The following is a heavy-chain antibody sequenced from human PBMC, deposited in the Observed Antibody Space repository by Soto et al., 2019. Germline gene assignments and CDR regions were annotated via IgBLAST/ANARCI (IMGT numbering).Heavy chain of an antibody. Sequence: SETLSLTCTVSGGSISSGDYYWSWIRQPPGKGLEWIGYIYYSGSTYYNPSLKSRVTISVDTSKNQFSLKLSSVTAADTAVYYCAKGAVAGPHGMDVWGQGTTVTVSS. CDR1: GGSISSGDYY. V-gene: IGHV4-30-4*01. CDR2: IYYSGST. D-gene: IGHD6-19*01. J-gene: IGHJ6*02. CDR3: AKGAVAGPHGMDV.